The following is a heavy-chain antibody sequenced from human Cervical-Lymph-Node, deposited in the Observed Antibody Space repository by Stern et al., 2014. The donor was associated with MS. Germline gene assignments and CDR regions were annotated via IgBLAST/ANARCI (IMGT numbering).Heavy chain of an antibody. CDR2: ISPKNGDT. CDR3: AENMDV. V-gene: IGHV1-2*02. Sequence: QVQLVESGAEVKKPGASVTVSCKPSGYTFTAYYIHWLRQAPGQGPEWMGRISPKNGDTNYAPRFQGRVTMTRDTSISIVYLEVTRLRFDDTAVYYCAENMDVWGQGTTVTVSS. CDR1: GYTFTAYY. J-gene: IGHJ6*02.